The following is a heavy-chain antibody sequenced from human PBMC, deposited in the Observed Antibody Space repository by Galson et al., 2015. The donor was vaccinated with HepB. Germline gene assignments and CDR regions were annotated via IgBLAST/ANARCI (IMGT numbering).Heavy chain of an antibody. CDR1: GYTFTSYY. CDR2: INPNSGGT. CDR3: ASHVGHKPYYYYYGMDV. J-gene: IGHJ6*02. Sequence: SVKVSCKASGYTFTSYYMHWVRQAPGQGLEWMGWINPNSGGTNYAQKFQGWVTMTRDTSISTAYMELSRLRSDDTAVYYCASHVGHKPYYYYYGMDVWGQGTTVTVSS. V-gene: IGHV1-2*04.